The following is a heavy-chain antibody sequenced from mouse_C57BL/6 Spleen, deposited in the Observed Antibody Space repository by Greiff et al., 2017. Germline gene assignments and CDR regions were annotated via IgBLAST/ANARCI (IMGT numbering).Heavy chain of an antibody. CDR1: GYSITSGYY. J-gene: IGHJ4*01. Sequence: ESGPGLVKPSQSLSLTCSVTGYSITSGYYWNWIRQFPGNKLEWMGYISYDGSNNYNPSLKNRISITRDTSKNQFFLKVNSVTTEDTATYYCARDRPPYYAMDYWGQGTSVTVSS. CDR2: ISYDGSN. V-gene: IGHV3-6*01. CDR3: ARDRPPYYAMDY.